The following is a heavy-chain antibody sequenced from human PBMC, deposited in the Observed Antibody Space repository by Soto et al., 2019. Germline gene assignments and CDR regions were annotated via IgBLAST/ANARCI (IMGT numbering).Heavy chain of an antibody. CDR1: GFSLSSSAVG. V-gene: IGHV2-5*01. CDR3: AHGNGYNHFDY. Sequence: SGHTLVNPTQTLTLTCTFSGFSLSSSAVGVGWIRQPPGKALEWLALLYWNDDKTYSPSLKSRLTIAKDTSKNQVVLTMTNMDPVDTATYYCAHGNGYNHFDYWGPGTLVTVSS. D-gene: IGHD5-12*01. CDR2: LYWNDDK. J-gene: IGHJ4*02.